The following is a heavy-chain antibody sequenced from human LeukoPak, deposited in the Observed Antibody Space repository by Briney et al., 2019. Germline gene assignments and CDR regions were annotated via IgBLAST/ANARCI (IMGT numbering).Heavy chain of an antibody. V-gene: IGHV4-59*08. CDR3: ARQYYYDSHTFDY. J-gene: IGHJ4*02. D-gene: IGHD3-22*01. CDR1: GGSMSSYY. Sequence: SETLSLTCTVSGGSMSSYYWSWIRQPPGEGLEWIGYIYYSGSTSYNPSLKSRVTISVDTSKNQFSLKLSSVTAADTAVYYCARQYYYDSHTFDYWGQGTLVTVSS. CDR2: IYYSGST.